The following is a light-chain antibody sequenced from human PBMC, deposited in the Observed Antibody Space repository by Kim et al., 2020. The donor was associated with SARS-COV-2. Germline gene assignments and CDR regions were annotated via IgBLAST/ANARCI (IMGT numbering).Light chain of an antibody. CDR1: QSVGSN. J-gene: IGKJ4*01. V-gene: IGKV3-11*01. Sequence: LSPGERATLSCRASQSVGSNLAWYQQKPGQAPRLLFYDTSNRATGIPARFSGSGSGTDFTLTISSLEPEDFAVYYCQQRSNWPLTFGGGTKVDIK. CDR3: QQRSNWPLT. CDR2: DTS.